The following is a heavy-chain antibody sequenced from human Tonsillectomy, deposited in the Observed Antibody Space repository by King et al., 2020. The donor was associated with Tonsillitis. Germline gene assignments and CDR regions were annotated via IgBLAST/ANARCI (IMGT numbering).Heavy chain of an antibody. CDR2: ISYDGSNK. J-gene: IGHJ6*02. V-gene: IGHV3-30-3*01. Sequence: VQLVESGGGVVQPGRSLRLSCAASEFTFYSYALHWVRQAPGKGLEWVAVISYDGSNKSYADSVKGRFTISRDSSKNTLYLQMNSLRSDDTAVYYCARVSSRGSYSYYYYGMDVWGHGTTVTVSS. D-gene: IGHD1-26*01. CDR1: EFTFYSYA. CDR3: ARVSSRGSYSYYYYGMDV.